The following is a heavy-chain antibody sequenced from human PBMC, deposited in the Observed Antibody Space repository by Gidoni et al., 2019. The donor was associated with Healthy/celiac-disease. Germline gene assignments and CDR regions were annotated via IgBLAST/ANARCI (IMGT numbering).Heavy chain of an antibody. Sequence: EVQLLASGGGLVQPGGSLRLSCAASGFTVSSYAMSWVRQAPGKGLEWVSAISGSGGSTYYAGSVKGRFTISRDNSKNTLYLQMNSLRAEDTAVYYCAKAYGGNSDYYYYYGMDVWGQGTTVTVSS. CDR1: GFTVSSYA. D-gene: IGHD4-17*01. V-gene: IGHV3-23*01. CDR2: ISGSGGST. CDR3: AKAYGGNSDYYYYYGMDV. J-gene: IGHJ6*02.